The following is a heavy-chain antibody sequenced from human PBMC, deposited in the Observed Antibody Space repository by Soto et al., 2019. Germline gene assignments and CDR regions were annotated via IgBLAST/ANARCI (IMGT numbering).Heavy chain of an antibody. CDR1: GGSICSSNG. Sequence: PSETLSLTCAVSGGSICSSNGWSWVRQPPGKGLEWTGEIYHSGSTNYNPSLKSRVTISVDKSKNQFSLKLSSVTAADTAVYYCARVGLYSSSSGRAFDIWGQGTMVT. CDR3: ARVGLYSSSSGRAFDI. CDR2: IYHSGST. D-gene: IGHD6-6*01. J-gene: IGHJ3*02. V-gene: IGHV4-4*02.